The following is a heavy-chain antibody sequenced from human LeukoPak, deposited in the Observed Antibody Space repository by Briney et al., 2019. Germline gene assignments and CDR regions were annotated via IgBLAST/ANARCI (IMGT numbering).Heavy chain of an antibody. V-gene: IGHV3-21*01. D-gene: IGHD3-10*01. Sequence: PGGSLRLSCAASGFTFSSYSMNWVRQAPGKGLEWVSSISSSSSYIYYADSVKGRFTISRDNAKNSLYLQMNSPRAEDTAVYYCATGGLLWFGEAVLDYWGQGTLVTVSS. CDR1: GFTFSSYS. CDR2: ISSSSSYI. CDR3: ATGGLLWFGEAVLDY. J-gene: IGHJ4*02.